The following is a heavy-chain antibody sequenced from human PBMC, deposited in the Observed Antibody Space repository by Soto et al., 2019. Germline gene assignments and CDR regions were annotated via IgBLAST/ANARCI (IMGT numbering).Heavy chain of an antibody. Sequence: EVQLSQSGGGLVRPGGSLRLSCAGSGFTFDDYAINWVRQAPGKGLEWVSGISGRCNQIDYTESVEGRFIISRDDSKNTVFLQMSGLSAEDTAVYFCAKNQDWNRPDPGAFDVWGQGTTVTVTS. D-gene: IGHD1-1*01. V-gene: IGHV3-23*01. CDR3: AKNQDWNRPDPGAFDV. CDR1: GFTFDDYA. J-gene: IGHJ3*01. CDR2: ISGRCNQI.